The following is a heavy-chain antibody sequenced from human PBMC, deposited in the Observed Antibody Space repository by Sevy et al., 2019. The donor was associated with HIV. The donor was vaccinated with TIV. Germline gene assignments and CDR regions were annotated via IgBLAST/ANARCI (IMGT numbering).Heavy chain of an antibody. CDR3: ARETSSFGEGIYYGMDV. D-gene: IGHD3-10*01. Sequence: GGSLRLSCAASGFTFSDYNMNWVRQAPGKGLEWVSSISSISNYIYYADSVKGRFTISRDSAKYSLYLQMNSLRAEDTAVYYCARETSSFGEGIYYGMDVWGQGTTVTVSS. CDR2: ISSISNYI. J-gene: IGHJ6*02. V-gene: IGHV3-21*01. CDR1: GFTFSDYN.